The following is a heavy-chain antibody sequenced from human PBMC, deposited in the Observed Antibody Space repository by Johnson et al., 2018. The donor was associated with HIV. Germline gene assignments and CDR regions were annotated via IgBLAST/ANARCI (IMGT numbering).Heavy chain of an antibody. CDR3: AKARHDYGGTDDACDI. Sequence: QVQLVESGGGVVQPGGSLRLSCAASGFSFGSYGMHWVRQAPGKGLEWVAFIRYDGTKKYYADSVKGRFTISRDNSNNILYLQMNSLRAEDTAVYYCAKARHDYGGTDDACDIWGQGTMVTVSS. D-gene: IGHD4-23*01. V-gene: IGHV3-30*02. CDR1: GFSFGSYG. J-gene: IGHJ3*02. CDR2: IRYDGTKK.